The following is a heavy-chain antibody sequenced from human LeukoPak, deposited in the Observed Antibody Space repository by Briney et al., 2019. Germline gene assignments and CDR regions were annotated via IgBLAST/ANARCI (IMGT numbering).Heavy chain of an antibody. D-gene: IGHD2-2*02. V-gene: IGHV4-59*01. CDR2: IYYSGST. CDR3: VRVGLVCSSTSCYTGWFDP. J-gene: IGHJ5*02. Sequence: SETLSLTCTVSGGSISSYYWSWIRQRPGKGLEWIGYIYYSGSTNYNPSLKSRVTISVDTSKNQFSLKLSSVTAADTAVYYCVRVGLVCSSTSCYTGWFDPWGQGTLVTVSS. CDR1: GGSISSYY.